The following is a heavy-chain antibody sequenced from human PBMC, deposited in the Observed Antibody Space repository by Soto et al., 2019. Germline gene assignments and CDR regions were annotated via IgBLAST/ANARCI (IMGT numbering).Heavy chain of an antibody. CDR2: MNPNSGNT. Sequence: ASVKVSCKASGYTFTSYDIDWVRQATGQGLEWMGWMNPNSGNTGYAQKFQGRVTMTRNTSISTAYMELSSLRSEDTAVYYFARDYMITFGGVIHNWFDPWGQGTLVTVSS. D-gene: IGHD3-16*02. J-gene: IGHJ5*02. CDR3: ARDYMITFGGVIHNWFDP. V-gene: IGHV1-8*01. CDR1: GYTFTSYD.